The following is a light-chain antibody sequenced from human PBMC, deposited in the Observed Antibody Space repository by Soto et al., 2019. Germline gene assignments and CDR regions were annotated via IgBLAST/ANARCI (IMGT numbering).Light chain of an antibody. J-gene: IGLJ1*01. CDR3: CSYAGAYTYV. Sequence: QSALTQPRSVSGSPGQSVTISCTGTSSDVGGYNYVSWYQQHPGKAPKLMIYDVSEWSSGVPDRFSGSKSGNTASLTISGLQAEDEADYYFCSYAGAYTYVFGTGTKLTVL. V-gene: IGLV2-11*01. CDR1: SSDVGGYNY. CDR2: DVS.